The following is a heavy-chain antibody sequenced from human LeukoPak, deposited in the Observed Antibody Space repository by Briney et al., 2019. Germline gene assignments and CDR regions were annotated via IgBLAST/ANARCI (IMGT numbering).Heavy chain of an antibody. J-gene: IGHJ4*02. Sequence: SETLSPTCTVSGDSISSYYWSWIRQPPGKGLEWIGYSYHTGSTNYNPSLKSRVTISVDTSKNQFSLKLSSVTAGDTAVYYCATGYSSTWYYFDYWGQGTLVTVSS. CDR3: ATGYSSTWYYFDY. CDR1: GDSISSYY. CDR2: SYHTGST. D-gene: IGHD6-13*01. V-gene: IGHV4-59*01.